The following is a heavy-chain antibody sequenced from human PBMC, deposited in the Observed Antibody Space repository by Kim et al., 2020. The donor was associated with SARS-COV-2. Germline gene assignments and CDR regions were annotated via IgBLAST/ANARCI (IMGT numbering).Heavy chain of an antibody. J-gene: IGHJ5*02. D-gene: IGHD6-13*01. CDR3: ATVRHSSRWFWFDP. V-gene: IGHV4-59*01. Sequence: YTPSLKSRVTISADTSNNQFSLKLTSVTAADTAVYYCATVRHSSRWFWFDPWGQGTLVTVSS.